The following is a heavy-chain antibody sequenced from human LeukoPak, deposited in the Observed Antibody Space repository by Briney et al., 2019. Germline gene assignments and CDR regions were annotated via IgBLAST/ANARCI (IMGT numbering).Heavy chain of an antibody. CDR3: ARHRSGGSQDDAFDI. V-gene: IGHV3-7*01. CDR2: IKQDGSQK. D-gene: IGHD2-15*01. J-gene: IGHJ3*02. CDR1: RFTFSSYW. Sequence: GGSLRLSCTASRFTFSSYWMNWVRQAPGKGLEWVANIKQDGSQKYYVDSVKGRFTISRDNAKNSLFLQMNSLRAEDTAVYYCARHRSGGSQDDAFDIWGQGTMVTVSS.